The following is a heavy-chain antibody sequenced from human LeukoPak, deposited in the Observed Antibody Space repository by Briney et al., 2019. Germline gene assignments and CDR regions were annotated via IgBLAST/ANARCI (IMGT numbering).Heavy chain of an antibody. CDR1: GYSSSNYG. CDR2: IHIYRGNT. CDR3: ARDIVVVVAANYFDY. D-gene: IGHD2-15*01. J-gene: IGHJ4*02. Sequence: VASVKVSCKASGYSSSNYGISWVRQAPGQGLELMGWIHIYRGNTNYAQKFQGRVTMTTDISTSTVYMEVRGLRSDDTAMYYCARDIVVVVAANYFDYWGQGTLVTVSS. V-gene: IGHV1-18*01.